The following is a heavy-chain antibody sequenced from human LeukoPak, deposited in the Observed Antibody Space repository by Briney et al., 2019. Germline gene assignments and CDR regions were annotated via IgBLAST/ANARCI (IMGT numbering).Heavy chain of an antibody. J-gene: IGHJ5*02. Sequence: SETLSLTCAVYGGSFSGYDWSWIRQPPGKGLEWIGEINHSGSTNYNPSLKSRVTISVDTSKNQFSLKLSSVTAADTAVYYCARRLGYCSSTSCYAGRFDPWGQGTLVTVSS. CDR2: INHSGST. CDR1: GGSFSGYD. V-gene: IGHV4-34*01. CDR3: ARRLGYCSSTSCYAGRFDP. D-gene: IGHD2-2*01.